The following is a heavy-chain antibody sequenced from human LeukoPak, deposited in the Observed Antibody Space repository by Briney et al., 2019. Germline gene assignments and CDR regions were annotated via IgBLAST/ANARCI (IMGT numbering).Heavy chain of an antibody. D-gene: IGHD3-10*01. CDR3: ARLATYYYGSGSSPFDY. CDR1: GGSISSSSYY. CDR2: IYYSGST. J-gene: IGHJ4*02. V-gene: IGHV4-39*01. Sequence: SETLSLTCTVSGGSISSSSYYWGWIRQPPGKGLEWIGSIYYSGSTYYNPSLKSRVTISVDTSKNQFSLKLSSVTAADTAVYYCARLATYYYGSGSSPFDYWGQGTLVTVSS.